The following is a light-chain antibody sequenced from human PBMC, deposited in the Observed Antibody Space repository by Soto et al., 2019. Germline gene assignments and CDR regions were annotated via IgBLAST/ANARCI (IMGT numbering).Light chain of an antibody. CDR1: QGISTY. J-gene: IGKJ2*01. CDR2: AAS. V-gene: IGKV1-9*01. Sequence: DIQLTQSPSFLSASVGDRVTITCRASQGISTYLAWFQRKPGKAPKLLISAASFLQSGVPSRFSGSGSGAEFTLTISSLRPEDFATYYCLQDYNFPYTFGQGTKLEIK. CDR3: LQDYNFPYT.